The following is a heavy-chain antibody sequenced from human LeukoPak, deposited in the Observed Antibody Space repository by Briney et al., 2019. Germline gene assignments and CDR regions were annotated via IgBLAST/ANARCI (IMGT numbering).Heavy chain of an antibody. CDR1: GYSFTSYW. D-gene: IGHD3-22*01. J-gene: IGHJ4*02. V-gene: IGHV5-51*01. CDR2: IYPGDSDT. CDR3: ARGTYYYDSSGYYYAPFDY. Sequence: GESLKISCKGSGYSFTSYWIGWVRQMPGKGLEWMGIIYPGDSDTRYSPSFQGQVTISADKSISTAYLQWSSLKASDTAMYYCARGTYYYDSSGYYYAPFDYWAREPWSPSPQ.